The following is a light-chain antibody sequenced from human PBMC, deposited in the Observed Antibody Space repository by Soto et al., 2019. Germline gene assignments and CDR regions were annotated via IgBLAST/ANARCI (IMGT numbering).Light chain of an antibody. J-gene: IGKJ2*01. CDR1: QSISNW. CDR2: DAS. CDR3: QQYDNYSRT. Sequence: DIQMTQSPSTLSASVGDRVTITCRASQSISNWLAWYQQRPGKAPKLLIYDASSLQSGVPSRFSGGRSGTEFTLTVSSLQADDFATYYCQQYDNYSRTFGQGTKLEI. V-gene: IGKV1-5*01.